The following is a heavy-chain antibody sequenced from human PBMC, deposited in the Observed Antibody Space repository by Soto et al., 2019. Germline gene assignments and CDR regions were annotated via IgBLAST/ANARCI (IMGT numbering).Heavy chain of an antibody. CDR2: MNPESGNT. CDR3: ARFVRHQLPTVDF. CDR1: GYTFSSYD. V-gene: IGHV1-8*01. J-gene: IGHJ4*02. D-gene: IGHD2-2*01. Sequence: QVQLVQSGAEVKKPGASVRVSCKASGYTFSSYDINWVRQATGQGLEWMGWMNPESGNTGYAQNFQARVTLTTNPAINTAYMDLSSLRSEDTAVYYCARFVRHQLPTVDFWGQGTLLTVSS.